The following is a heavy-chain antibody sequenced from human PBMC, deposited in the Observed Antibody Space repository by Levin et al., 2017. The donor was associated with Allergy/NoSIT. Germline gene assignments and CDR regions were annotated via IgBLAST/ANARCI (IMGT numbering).Heavy chain of an antibody. V-gene: IGHV3-23*01. D-gene: IGHD1-1*01. Sequence: QAGGSLRLSCAASGFIFTNFAMTWVRQAPGKGLEWVASITGGGDLTLYAHSVKGRFTISRDNSANTLFLQMNDLRVEDTAVYYGDNGDSWGQGSLVTVSS. CDR2: ITGGGDLT. J-gene: IGHJ4*02. CDR1: GFIFTNFA. CDR3: DNGDS.